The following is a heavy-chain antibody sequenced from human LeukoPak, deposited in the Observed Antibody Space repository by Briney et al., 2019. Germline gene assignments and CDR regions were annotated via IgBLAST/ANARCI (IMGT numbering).Heavy chain of an antibody. CDR2: FDPEDGET. CDR1: GGTFSSYA. J-gene: IGHJ4*02. CDR3: ARDRYFDWLSPFY. V-gene: IGHV1-24*01. D-gene: IGHD3-9*01. Sequence: ASVKVSCKASGGTFSSYAISWVRQAPGKGLEWMGGFDPEDGETIYAQKFQGRVTMTEDTSTDTAYMELSRLRSDDTAVYYCARDRYFDWLSPFYWGQGTLVTVSS.